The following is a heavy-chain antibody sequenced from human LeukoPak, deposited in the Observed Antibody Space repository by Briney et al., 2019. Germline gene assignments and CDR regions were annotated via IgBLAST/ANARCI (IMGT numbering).Heavy chain of an antibody. V-gene: IGHV4-59*08. CDR1: GGSISSYY. D-gene: IGHD6-13*01. CDR2: IYYSGST. Sequence: SQTLSLTCTVSGGSISSYYWSWIRQPPGKGLEWIGYIYYSGSTNYNPSLKSRVTISVDTSKNQFSLKLSSVTAADTAVYYCARIYSSSWYYFDYWGQGTLVTVSS. J-gene: IGHJ4*02. CDR3: ARIYSSSWYYFDY.